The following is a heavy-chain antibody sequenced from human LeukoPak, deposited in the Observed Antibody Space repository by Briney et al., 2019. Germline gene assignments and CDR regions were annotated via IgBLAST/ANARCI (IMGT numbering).Heavy chain of an antibody. CDR2: IKQDGTEK. V-gene: IGHV3-7*01. Sequence: GGSLRLSCAASGFTFSSFWMNWVRQAPGKGLEWVANIKQDGTEKHYVDSAKGRFTISRDNGKDPLYLQMNSLRAEDTAVYYCARDPRGSGTLIWNWFDPWGQGILVTVAS. J-gene: IGHJ5*02. D-gene: IGHD3-10*01. CDR1: GFTFSSFW. CDR3: ARDPRGSGTLIWNWFDP.